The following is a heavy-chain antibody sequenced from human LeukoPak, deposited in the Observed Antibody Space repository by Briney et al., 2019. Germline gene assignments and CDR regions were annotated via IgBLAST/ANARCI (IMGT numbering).Heavy chain of an antibody. CDR3: AELGITMIGGV. CDR1: GFTFDDYT. CDR2: ISWNAADI. V-gene: IGHV3-43*01. Sequence: QSGGSLRLSCAASGFTFDDYTLHWVRQAPGKGLEWVSLISWNAADIYYADSVKGRFTISRDNAKNSLYLQMNSLRAEDTAVYYCAELGITMIGGVWGKGTTVTISS. D-gene: IGHD3-10*02. J-gene: IGHJ6*04.